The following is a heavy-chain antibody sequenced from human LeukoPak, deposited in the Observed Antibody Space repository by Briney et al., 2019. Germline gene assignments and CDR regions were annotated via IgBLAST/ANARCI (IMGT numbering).Heavy chain of an antibody. CDR1: GYSFTTYW. V-gene: IGHV5-51*01. J-gene: IGHJ4*02. D-gene: IGHD3-10*01. CDR2: IYPGDSDT. Sequence: GESLKISCKASGYSFTTYWIGWVRQMPGKGLEWMGIIYPGDSDTRYSPSFQGQVAISADKSINTAYLQWSSLKASDTAMYYCARLYYCSGNYPPYWGQGTLVTVSS. CDR3: ARLYYCSGNYPPY.